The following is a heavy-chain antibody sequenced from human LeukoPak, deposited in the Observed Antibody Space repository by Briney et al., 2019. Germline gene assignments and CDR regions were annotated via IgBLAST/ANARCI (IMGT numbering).Heavy chain of an antibody. CDR2: INPNSGGT. J-gene: IGHJ4*02. CDR3: AVPLSSGYYFYFDY. Sequence: ASVTVSCKASGYTFTGYYMHWVRQAPGQGLEWMGWINPNSGGTNYAQKFQGRVTMTRDTSISTAYMELSRLRSDDTAVYYCAVPLSSGYYFYFDYWGQGTLVTVSS. CDR1: GYTFTGYY. V-gene: IGHV1-2*02. D-gene: IGHD3-22*01.